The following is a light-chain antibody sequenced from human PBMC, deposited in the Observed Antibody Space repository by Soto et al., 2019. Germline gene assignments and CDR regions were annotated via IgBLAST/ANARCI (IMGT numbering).Light chain of an antibody. CDR1: QSVSSD. CDR3: QQYRNWPRT. J-gene: IGKJ1*01. Sequence: EIVMTQSPATLSVSPVERATLSCRASQSVSSDLAWYQQKPGQTPSLLIYAASTRATGIPARFSGSGSGTEFTLTISSLQSDDFEVYYCQQYRNWPRTFGQGTKVEI. CDR2: AAS. V-gene: IGKV3-15*01.